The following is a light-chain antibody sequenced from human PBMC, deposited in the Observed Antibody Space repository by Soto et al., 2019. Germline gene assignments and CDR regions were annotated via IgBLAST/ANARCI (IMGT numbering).Light chain of an antibody. CDR1: SSDVGGYNY. CDR2: EVS. V-gene: IGLV2-8*01. CDR3: SSYAGINNWV. Sequence: QSALTQPPSASGSPGQSVTISCTGTSSDVGGYNYVSWYQQHPGKAPELMIYEVSRRPSGVPDRFSGSKSGNTASLIVSGLQAEDEADYYCSSYAGINNWVFGGGTKLTVL. J-gene: IGLJ2*01.